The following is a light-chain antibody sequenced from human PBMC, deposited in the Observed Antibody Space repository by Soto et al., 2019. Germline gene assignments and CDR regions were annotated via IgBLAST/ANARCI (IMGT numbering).Light chain of an antibody. CDR1: SSDVGAYNY. J-gene: IGLJ1*01. Sequence: QSALTQPRSVSGSPGQSVTISCTGTSSDVGAYNYVSWYQQHSGKAPKFMIYDVSKRPSGVPDRFSGSKSGNTASLTISWLQAEDEADYYCCSYAGTYSYVFGTGTKLTVL. V-gene: IGLV2-11*01. CDR3: CSYAGTYSYV. CDR2: DVS.